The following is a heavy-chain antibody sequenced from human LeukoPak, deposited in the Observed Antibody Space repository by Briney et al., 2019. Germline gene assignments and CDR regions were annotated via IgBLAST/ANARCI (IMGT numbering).Heavy chain of an antibody. Sequence: GGTLRLSCAASGFTFSSYGMSWVRQAPGKGLEWVSAISGSGGSTYYADSVKGRFTISRDNAKNSLYLQMNSLRAEDTAVYYCAELGITMIGGVWGKGTTVTISS. CDR1: GFTFSSYG. D-gene: IGHD3-10*02. CDR3: AELGITMIGGV. J-gene: IGHJ6*04. CDR2: ISGSGGST. V-gene: IGHV3-23*01.